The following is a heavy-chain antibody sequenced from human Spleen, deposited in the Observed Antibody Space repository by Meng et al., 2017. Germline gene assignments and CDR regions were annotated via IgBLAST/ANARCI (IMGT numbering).Heavy chain of an antibody. CDR3: ARDLYYDSSGHYDADAFDV. Sequence: GSLRLSCTVSGGSIGSSGYYWGWIRQPPGKGLEWIGTIYDSASTYYNPSLKSRLTISVDTSKNQFSLNLSSVTAADTAVYYCARDLYYDSSGHYDADAFDVWGQGTMVTVSS. V-gene: IGHV4-39*07. J-gene: IGHJ3*01. CDR1: GGSIGSSGYY. CDR2: IYDSAST. D-gene: IGHD3-22*01.